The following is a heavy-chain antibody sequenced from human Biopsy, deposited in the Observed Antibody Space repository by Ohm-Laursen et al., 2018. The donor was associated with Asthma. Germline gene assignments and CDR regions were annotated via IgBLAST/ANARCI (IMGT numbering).Heavy chain of an antibody. J-gene: IGHJ4*02. CDR1: GYSLTDLS. CDR3: ASDFPKDYVRYNFQF. V-gene: IGHV1-24*01. CDR2: HDHEEGGT. D-gene: IGHD4-17*01. Sequence: GASVKVSCNISGYSLTDLSMHWVRQAPGQGLEWMGGHDHEEGGTVNARRFQGRVTMTEDTSTDTAYMELSSLSSDGTAVYYCASDFPKDYVRYNFQFWGQGTLVTVSS.